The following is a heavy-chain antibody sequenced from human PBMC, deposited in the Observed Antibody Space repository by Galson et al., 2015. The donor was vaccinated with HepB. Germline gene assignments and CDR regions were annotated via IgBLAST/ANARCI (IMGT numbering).Heavy chain of an antibody. CDR3: ARALRYSGRSYDDY. D-gene: IGHD1-26*01. CDR1: GFTISSYW. Sequence: SLRLSCAASGFTISSYWMNWVRQAPGKGLEWVGRTRNKANSYTTVYAASVKDRFTISRDDSKNSLYLQMNSLKTEDTAVYYCARALRYSGRSYDDYWGQGTLVTVSS. CDR2: TRNKANSYTT. J-gene: IGHJ4*02. V-gene: IGHV3-72*01.